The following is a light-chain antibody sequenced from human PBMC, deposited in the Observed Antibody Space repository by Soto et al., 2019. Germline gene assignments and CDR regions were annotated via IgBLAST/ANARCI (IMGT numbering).Light chain of an antibody. V-gene: IGLV1-47*01. CDR3: AAWDDSLSGPNVV. CDR1: SSNIGSNY. CDR2: RNN. Sequence: LTQPPSASGTPGQRVTISCSGSSSNIGSNYVYWYQQLPGTAPKLLIYRNNQRPSGVPDRFSGSKSGTSASLAISGLRSEDEADYYCAAWDDSLSGPNVVFGGGTKVTVL. J-gene: IGLJ2*01.